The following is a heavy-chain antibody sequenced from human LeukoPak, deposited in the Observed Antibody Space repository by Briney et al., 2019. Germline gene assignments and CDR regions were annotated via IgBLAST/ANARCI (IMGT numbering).Heavy chain of an antibody. CDR1: GYSISSGYY. Sequence: PSETLSHTCTVSGYSISSGYYWGWIRQPPGKGLEWIGSIYHSGSTYYNPSLKSRVTMSVDTSKNQFSLKLSSVTAADTAVYYCARLWFGELLSFDYWGQGALVTVSS. CDR2: IYHSGST. CDR3: ARLWFGELLSFDY. J-gene: IGHJ4*02. V-gene: IGHV4-38-2*02. D-gene: IGHD3-10*01.